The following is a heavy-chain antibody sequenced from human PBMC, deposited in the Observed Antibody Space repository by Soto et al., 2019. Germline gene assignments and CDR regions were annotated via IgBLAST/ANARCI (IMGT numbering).Heavy chain of an antibody. Sequence: GSLRLSCAASGFTFSSYSMNWVRQAPGKGLEWISYISTSSSTIYYADSVKGRFTISRDNAQNSLYLQMNSLTDEDTAVYYCAREFIPWGQGTLVTVSS. CDR2: ISTSSSTI. V-gene: IGHV3-48*02. CDR3: AREFIP. CDR1: GFTFSSYS. J-gene: IGHJ5*02.